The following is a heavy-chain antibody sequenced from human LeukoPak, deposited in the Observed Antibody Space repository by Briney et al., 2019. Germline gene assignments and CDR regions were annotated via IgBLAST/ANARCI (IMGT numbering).Heavy chain of an antibody. CDR2: ISGSSDHI. CDR3: ARDFFDSSGHYYDAY. J-gene: IGHJ4*02. V-gene: IGHV3-21*01. CDR1: GFTFGGRL. Sequence: GGSLRLSCAVSGFTFGGRLMHWVRQAPGKGLEWVSAISGSSDHIHYADSMKGRFTISRDNAKNSLYLQMNSLTAEDTAVYYCARDFFDSSGHYYDAYWGQGTLVTVSS. D-gene: IGHD6-19*01.